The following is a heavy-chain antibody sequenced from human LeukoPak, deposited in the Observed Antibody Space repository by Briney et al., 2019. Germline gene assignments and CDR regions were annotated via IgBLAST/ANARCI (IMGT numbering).Heavy chain of an antibody. CDR3: AKDSLSGYSYGPLDY. CDR2: ISWDGGST. J-gene: IGHJ4*02. D-gene: IGHD5-18*01. Sequence: GGSLRLSCAASGFTFDDYTMHWVRQAPGKGLEWVSLISWDGGSTYYADSVKGRFTISRDNAKNSLYLQMNSLRAEDMALYYCAKDSLSGYSYGPLDYWGQGTLVTVSS. V-gene: IGHV3-43*01. CDR1: GFTFDDYT.